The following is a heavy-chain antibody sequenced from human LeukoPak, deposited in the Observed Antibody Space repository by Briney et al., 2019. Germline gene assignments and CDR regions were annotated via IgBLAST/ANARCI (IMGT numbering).Heavy chain of an antibody. CDR1: GFTFSSYW. CDR2: IKQDGSEK. V-gene: IGHV3-7*03. D-gene: IGHD5-18*01. Sequence: PGGSLRLSCAASGFTFSSYWMSWVRQAPGKGLEWVANIKQDGSEKYYVDSVKGRFTISRDNAKNSLYRQMNSLRAEDTAVYYCARPIRRGYSYFHRGIDAFDIWGQGTMVTVSS. J-gene: IGHJ3*02. CDR3: ARPIRRGYSYFHRGIDAFDI.